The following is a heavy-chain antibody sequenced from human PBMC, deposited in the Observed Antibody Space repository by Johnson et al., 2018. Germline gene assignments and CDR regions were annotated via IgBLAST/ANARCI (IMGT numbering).Heavy chain of an antibody. CDR3: AKDRGARGGWDFDL. CDR1: GFTFSSFG. D-gene: IGHD2-15*01. J-gene: IGHJ2*01. V-gene: IGHV3-30*18. CDR2: ISSDGSNK. Sequence: QVQLVESGGGVVQPGRSLRLSCAASGFTFSSFGMHWVRQAPGKGLECVAVISSDGSNKYYADSVKGRFTISRDNSRNTLYLQMNNLGAEDTAVYYCAKDRGARGGWDFDLWGRGTLVTVSS.